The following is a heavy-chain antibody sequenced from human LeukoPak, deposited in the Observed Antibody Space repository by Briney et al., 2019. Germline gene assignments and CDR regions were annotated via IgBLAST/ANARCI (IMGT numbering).Heavy chain of an antibody. CDR3: ARDARYFDWLLSHYFDY. CDR2: IKQDGSEK. CDR1: GFTFSSYW. D-gene: IGHD3-9*01. J-gene: IGHJ4*02. Sequence: GGSLRLSCAASGFTFSSYWMSWVRQAPGKGLEWVANIKQDGSEKYYVDSVKGRFTISRDNAKNSLYLQMNSLRAEDTAVYYCARDARYFDWLLSHYFDYWGQGTLVTVSS. V-gene: IGHV3-7*01.